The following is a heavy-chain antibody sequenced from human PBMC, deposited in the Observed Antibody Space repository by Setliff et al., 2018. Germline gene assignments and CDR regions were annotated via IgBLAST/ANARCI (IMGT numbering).Heavy chain of an antibody. D-gene: IGHD3-10*01. J-gene: IGHJ6*02. V-gene: IGHV1-18*01. CDR1: GYSFTSYG. CDR2: ISAYNDNK. CDR3: ARVVYYASGSSLSYGMDV. Sequence: ASVKVSCKASGYSFTSYGISWVRQAPGQGLEWMGWISAYNDNKNYAQKFQGRVTMTTDTSTNTVFMELRSLRSDDTSMFYCARVVYYASGSSLSYGMDVWGQGTAVTVSS.